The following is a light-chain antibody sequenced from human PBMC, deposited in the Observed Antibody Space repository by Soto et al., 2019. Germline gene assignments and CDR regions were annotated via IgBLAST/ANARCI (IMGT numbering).Light chain of an antibody. CDR1: QTISSW. Sequence: DIPITQSPSTLSGTVGDRDTIPCRASQTISSWLAWYQQKPGKAPKLLIYKASTLKSGVPSRFSGSGSGTEFTLTISSLQPDDFATYYCQHYNSYPITFGQGTRLEIK. CDR2: KAS. V-gene: IGKV1-5*03. J-gene: IGKJ5*01. CDR3: QHYNSYPIT.